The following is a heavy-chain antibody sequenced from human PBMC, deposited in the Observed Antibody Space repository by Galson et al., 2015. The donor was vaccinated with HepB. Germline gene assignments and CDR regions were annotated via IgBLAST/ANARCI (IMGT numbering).Heavy chain of an antibody. J-gene: IGHJ3*02. V-gene: IGHV3-11*01. D-gene: IGHD3-3*01. CDR2: ISSSGSTI. CDR1: GFTFSDYY. Sequence: SLRLSCAASGFTFSDYYMSWIRQAPGKGLEWVSYISSSGSTIYYADSVKGRFTISRDNAKNSLYLQMNSLRAEDTAVYYCARDRFWSGHPDAFDIWGQGTMVTVSS. CDR3: ARDRFWSGHPDAFDI.